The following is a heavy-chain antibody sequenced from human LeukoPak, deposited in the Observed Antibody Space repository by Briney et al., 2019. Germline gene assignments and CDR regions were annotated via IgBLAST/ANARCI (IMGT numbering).Heavy chain of an antibody. CDR2: IYYSGST. CDR3: ARGLRDGYNYVNYFDY. J-gene: IGHJ4*02. D-gene: IGHD5-24*01. V-gene: IGHV4-31*03. CDR1: GGSISSGGYY. Sequence: SQTLSLTCTVSGGSISSGGYYWSWIRQHPGKGLEWIGYIYYSGSTYYNPSLKSRVTISVDTSKSQFSLKLSSVTAADTAVYYCARGLRDGYNYVNYFDYWGQGALVTVSS.